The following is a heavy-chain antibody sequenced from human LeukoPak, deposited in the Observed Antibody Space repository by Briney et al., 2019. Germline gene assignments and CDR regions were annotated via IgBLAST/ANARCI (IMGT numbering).Heavy chain of an antibody. CDR3: ARDSGYSYGAFDP. CDR1: GFTFSSYE. Sequence: GGSLRLSCAASGFTFSSYEMNWVRQAPGKGLEWVSYISSSVSTIFYADSVKGRFTVSRDNAKNSLYLQMNSLRAEDTAVYYCARDSGYSYGAFDPWGQGTLVTVSS. V-gene: IGHV3-48*03. D-gene: IGHD5-18*01. CDR2: ISSSVSTI. J-gene: IGHJ5*02.